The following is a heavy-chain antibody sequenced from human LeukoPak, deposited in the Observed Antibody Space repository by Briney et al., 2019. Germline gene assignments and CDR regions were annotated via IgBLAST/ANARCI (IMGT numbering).Heavy chain of an antibody. J-gene: IGHJ4*02. Sequence: ASVTVSCKASGYTFRGYYVHWVRQAPGQGLECMGWVNPNSGATDYAQTFQGRVTMTRDMSIDTAYMELTGLRSDDTAVYYCARGRAARDVFSMREAVWGQGILVTVSS. D-gene: IGHD3-22*01. V-gene: IGHV1-2*02. CDR1: GYTFRGYY. CDR3: ARGRAARDVFSMREAV. CDR2: VNPNSGAT.